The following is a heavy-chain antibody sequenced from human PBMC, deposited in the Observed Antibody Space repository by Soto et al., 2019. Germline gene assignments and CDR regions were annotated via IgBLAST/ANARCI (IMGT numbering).Heavy chain of an antibody. Sequence: AWGSLTLSCAASGFSFISYSLSWVRQPPGKGLEWVATINSSSSYIYYADSMKSRFTISRDNAKNSLYLKMNSLRAEDTAVYYCARDRYYDSSGRRWLRDLDIWGQGTMVTVSS. V-gene: IGHV3-21*01. CDR2: INSSSSYI. J-gene: IGHJ3*02. CDR3: ARDRYYDSSGRRWLRDLDI. CDR1: GFSFISYS. D-gene: IGHD3-22*01.